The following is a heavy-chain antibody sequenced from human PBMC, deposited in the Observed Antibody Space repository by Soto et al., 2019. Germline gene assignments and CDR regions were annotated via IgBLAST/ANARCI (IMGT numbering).Heavy chain of an antibody. CDR1: GDSYSISTYS. CDR3: AGMPYTSGLRFDP. D-gene: IGHD6-19*01. Sequence: SETLSLTCNMSGDSYSISTYSWSWIRQPPGKALQWIGFIYQSGVTSYNPSLASRVSISLDRSNNQCSLKLKSVTAAGTAVYFCAGMPYTSGLRFDPWGPGTLVTVSS. J-gene: IGHJ5*02. CDR2: IYQSGVT. V-gene: IGHV4-30-2*01.